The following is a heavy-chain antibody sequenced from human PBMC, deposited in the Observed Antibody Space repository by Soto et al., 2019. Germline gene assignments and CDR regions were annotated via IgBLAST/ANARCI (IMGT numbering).Heavy chain of an antibody. CDR3: ARDSSGYYNYYYYYGMDV. Sequence: TLSLTCTVSGGSISSGGYYWSWIRQHPWKGLEWIGYIYYSGSTYYNPSLKSRVTISVDTSKNQFSLKLSSVTAADTAVYYCARDSSGYYNYYYYYGMDVWGQGXTVTVSS. V-gene: IGHV4-31*03. J-gene: IGHJ6*02. D-gene: IGHD3-22*01. CDR1: GGSISSGGYY. CDR2: IYYSGST.